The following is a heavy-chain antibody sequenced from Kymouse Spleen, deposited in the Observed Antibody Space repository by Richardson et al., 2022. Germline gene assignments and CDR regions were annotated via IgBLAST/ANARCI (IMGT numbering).Heavy chain of an antibody. CDR1: GFTFSSYD. J-gene: IGHJ6*02. D-gene: IGHD3-10*01. V-gene: IGHV3-13*01. CDR2: IGTAGDT. Sequence: EVQLVESGGGLVQPGGSLRLSCAASGFTFSSYDMHWVRQATGKGLEWVSAIGTAGDTYYPGSVKGRFTISRENAKNSLYLQMNSLRAGDTAVYYCARGGVRGSYYYYYGMDVWGQGTTVTVSS. CDR3: ARGGVRGSYYYYYGMDV.